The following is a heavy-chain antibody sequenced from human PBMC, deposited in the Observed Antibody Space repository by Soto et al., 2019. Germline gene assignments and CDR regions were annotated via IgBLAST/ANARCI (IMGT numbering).Heavy chain of an antibody. V-gene: IGHV4-31*03. Sequence: QVQLQESGPGLVKPSQTLSLTCTVSGGSISSGGYYWRWVRQHPGKGLEWIGYMYYSGSTYYNPSLKSRATMSGDTSKNQLSLKLSSVTAADTAVYYCATNGKYSSSSYYYGMDVWGQGTTVTVS. CDR3: ATNGKYSSSSYYYGMDV. J-gene: IGHJ6*02. CDR2: MYYSGST. CDR1: GGSISSGGYY. D-gene: IGHD6-6*01.